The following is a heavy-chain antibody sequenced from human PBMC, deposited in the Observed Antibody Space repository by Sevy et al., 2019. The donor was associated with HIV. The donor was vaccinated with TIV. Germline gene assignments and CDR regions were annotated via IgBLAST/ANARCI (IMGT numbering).Heavy chain of an antibody. CDR1: GGSFSGYY. V-gene: IGHV4-34*01. Sequence: SETLSLTCAVYGGSFSGYYWSWIRQPPGKGLEWIGEINHSGSTNYNPSLKSRVTISVDTSKNQFSLKLSSVTAADTAVYYCARGQTIYYDFWSGYRCYYYYYGMDVWGQGTTVTVSS. D-gene: IGHD3-3*01. CDR2: INHSGST. CDR3: ARGQTIYYDFWSGYRCYYYYYGMDV. J-gene: IGHJ6*02.